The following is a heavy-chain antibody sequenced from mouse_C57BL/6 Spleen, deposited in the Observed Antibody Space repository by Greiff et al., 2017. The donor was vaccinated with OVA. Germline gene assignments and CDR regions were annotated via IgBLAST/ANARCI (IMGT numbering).Heavy chain of an antibody. Sequence: QVQLQQSGPELVKPGASVKISCKASGYAFSSSWMNWVKQRPVKGLEWIGRIYPGDGDTNYNGKFKGKATLTADKSSSTAYMQLSSLTSEDSAVYFCALITTVVDWYFDVWGTGTTVTVSS. J-gene: IGHJ1*03. CDR2: IYPGDGDT. CDR1: GYAFSSSW. V-gene: IGHV1-82*01. D-gene: IGHD1-1*01. CDR3: ALITTVVDWYFDV.